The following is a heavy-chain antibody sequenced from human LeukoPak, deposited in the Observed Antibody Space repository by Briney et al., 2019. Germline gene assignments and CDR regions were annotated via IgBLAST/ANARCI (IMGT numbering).Heavy chain of an antibody. D-gene: IGHD2-15*01. J-gene: IGHJ5*02. CDR1: GGSFSGYY. CDR3: ARPLIRSGGRRSLNWFDP. Sequence: PSETLSLTCAVYGGSFSGYYWSWIRQPPGKGLEWIGEINHSGSTNYNPSLKSRVTISVDTSNNQFSLTLSSVTAADTAVYYCARPLIRSGGRRSLNWFDPRGQGTLVTVSS. CDR2: INHSGST. V-gene: IGHV4-34*01.